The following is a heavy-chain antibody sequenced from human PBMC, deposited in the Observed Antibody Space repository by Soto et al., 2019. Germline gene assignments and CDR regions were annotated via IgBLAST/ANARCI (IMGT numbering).Heavy chain of an antibody. J-gene: IGHJ6*02. CDR3: ARGNIPRSYYYYGMDV. Sequence: QVQLVQSGAEVKKPGASVKVSCKASGYTFTSYDINWVRQATGQGLEWMGWMNPNSGNTGYAQKFQGRVTMTRNTSISTAYMELISLRFEDTAVYYCARGNIPRSYYYYGMDVWGQRTMVTVSS. V-gene: IGHV1-8*01. CDR1: GYTFTSYD. CDR2: MNPNSGNT.